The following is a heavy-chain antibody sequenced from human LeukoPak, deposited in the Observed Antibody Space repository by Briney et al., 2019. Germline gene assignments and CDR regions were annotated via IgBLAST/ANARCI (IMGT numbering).Heavy chain of an antibody. D-gene: IGHD6-19*01. V-gene: IGHV3-7*04. J-gene: IGHJ4*02. CDR2: IKQDGSAK. CDR3: ARTIREQWLTIDY. Sequence: GGSLRLSCAASGFTFSNYWMNWVRQAPGKGLEWVANIKQDGSAKYYVDSVKGRFTISRDNAKNSLYLQMNSLGAEDTAVYYCARTIREQWLTIDYWGQGTLVTFSS. CDR1: GFTFSNYW.